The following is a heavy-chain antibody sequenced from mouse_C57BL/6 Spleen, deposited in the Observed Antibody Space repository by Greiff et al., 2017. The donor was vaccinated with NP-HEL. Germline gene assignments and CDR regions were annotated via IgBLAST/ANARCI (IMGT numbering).Heavy chain of an antibody. J-gene: IGHJ4*01. V-gene: IGHV1-26*01. D-gene: IGHD2-3*01. CDR1: GYTFTDYY. CDR3: ARSGVYDGYSLYYAMDY. Sequence: VHVKQSGPELVKPGASVKISCKASGYTFTDYYMNWVKQSHGKSLEWIGDINPNNGGTSYNQKFKGKATLTVDKSSSTAYMELRSLTSEDSAVYYCARSGVYDGYSLYYAMDYWGQGTSVTVSS. CDR2: INPNNGGT.